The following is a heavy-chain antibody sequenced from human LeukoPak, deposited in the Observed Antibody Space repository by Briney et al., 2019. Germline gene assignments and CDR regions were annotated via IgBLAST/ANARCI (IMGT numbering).Heavy chain of an antibody. V-gene: IGHV3-23*01. CDR2: ISGSGGST. Sequence: GSLRVSWAASGFTFSGDAMSWVRQAPGKGLEWVSAISGSGGSTYYADSVKGRFTISRDNSKNTLYLQMNSLRAEDTAVYYCAKERVAAAGNPYFDYWGQGTLVTVSS. J-gene: IGHJ4*02. D-gene: IGHD6-13*01. CDR1: GFTFSGDA. CDR3: AKERVAAAGNPYFDY.